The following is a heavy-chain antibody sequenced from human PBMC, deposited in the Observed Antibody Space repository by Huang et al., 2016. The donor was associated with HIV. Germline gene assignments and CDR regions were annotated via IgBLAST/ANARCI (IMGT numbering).Heavy chain of an antibody. D-gene: IGHD2-15*01. J-gene: IGHJ4*02. V-gene: IGHV3-30*18. CDR3: AKESRWYSDLDN. CDR1: GFTFNNFG. Sequence: QVQLVESGGGVVQPGRSLRLSCVASGFTFNNFGMHWVRQAPGKGLAGVAVISYDGSNGRYSESVKGRFTISRDNPMDTLYLQMNSLRPDDTAVYYCAKESRWYSDLDNWGQGTLVTVSS. CDR2: ISYDGSNG.